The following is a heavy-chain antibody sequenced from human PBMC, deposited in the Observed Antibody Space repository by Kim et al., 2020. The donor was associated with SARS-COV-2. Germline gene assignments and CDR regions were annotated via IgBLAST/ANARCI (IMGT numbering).Heavy chain of an antibody. Sequence: GGSLRLSCAASGFTFSSYAMSWVRQAPGKGLEWVSGLSGSGDSAYYADSVKGRFTISRDTSKNTLYLQMNSLRAEDTALYYCAKGAGYYYYYGMDVWGQG. CDR1: GFTFSSYA. J-gene: IGHJ6*02. CDR2: LSGSGDSA. V-gene: IGHV3-23*01. CDR3: AKGAGYYYYYGMDV.